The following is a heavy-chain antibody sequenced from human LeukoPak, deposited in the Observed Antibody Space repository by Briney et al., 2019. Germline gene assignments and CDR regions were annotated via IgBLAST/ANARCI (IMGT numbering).Heavy chain of an antibody. D-gene: IGHD2-2*01. V-gene: IGHV3-7*01. CDR1: GFIFSSYW. CDR3: ARVGPGRSNSCFPY. J-gene: IGHJ4*02. CDR2: IKQDGSEK. Sequence: GGSLRLSCAASGFIFSSYWMSWVRQAPGKGLEWVANIKQDGSEKYYVDSVKGRFTISRDNAKNSLYLQMNSLRAEDTAVYYCARVGPGRSNSCFPYWGQKTQVTVSS.